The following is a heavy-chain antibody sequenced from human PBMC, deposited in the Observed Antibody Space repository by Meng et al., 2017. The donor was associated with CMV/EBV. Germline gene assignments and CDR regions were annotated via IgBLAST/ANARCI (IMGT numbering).Heavy chain of an antibody. Sequence: GQLVGAGGGVVQAGRSLRLSFAAFGFTLSSYAMHWVRQAPGKGLEWVAVISYDGSNKYYADSVKGRFTISRDNSKNTLYLQMNSLRAEDTAVYYCARDMHGALDYWGQGTLVTVSS. CDR1: GFTLSSYA. D-gene: IGHD4-17*01. J-gene: IGHJ4*02. V-gene: IGHV3-30-3*01. CDR3: ARDMHGALDY. CDR2: ISYDGSNK.